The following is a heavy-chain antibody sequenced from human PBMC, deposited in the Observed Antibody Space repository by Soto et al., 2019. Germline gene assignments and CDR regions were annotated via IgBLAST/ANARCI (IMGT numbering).Heavy chain of an antibody. V-gene: IGHV5-51*01. CDR1: GGHFNSYW. J-gene: IGHJ6*02. D-gene: IGHD6-13*01. Sequence: HGESLKISCKVSGGHFNSYWIAWVRQMPGKGLECMGIIYPGDSDTRYSPSFQGQVTISADKSISTAYLQWSSLKASDTAMYYCARTAAAGKYYYGMDVWGQGTTVTVSS. CDR2: IYPGDSDT. CDR3: ARTAAAGKYYYGMDV.